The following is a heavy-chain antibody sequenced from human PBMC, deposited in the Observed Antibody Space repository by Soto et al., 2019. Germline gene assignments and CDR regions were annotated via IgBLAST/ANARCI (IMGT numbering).Heavy chain of an antibody. CDR1: GFSFDDYG. CDR3: AKDNDLDRDGPFDY. Sequence: EVQLVESGGGSVQPGRSLRLSCAASGFSFDDYGMHWVRQGPGKGLEWVSGISWNSGDIYYAASVKGRFTISRDNAKRSLYLQMNSLRTEDTALYYCAKDNDLDRDGPFDYWGHRILVTLSS. CDR2: ISWNSGDI. V-gene: IGHV3-9*01. J-gene: IGHJ4*01. D-gene: IGHD2-2*03.